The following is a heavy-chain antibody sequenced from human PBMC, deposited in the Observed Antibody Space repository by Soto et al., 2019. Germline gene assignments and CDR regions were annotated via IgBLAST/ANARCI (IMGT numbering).Heavy chain of an antibody. CDR2: ISGSGGST. CDR3: AKGLPDYSNSQLYYFDY. J-gene: IGHJ4*02. D-gene: IGHD4-4*01. Sequence: GGSLRLSCAASGFTFSSYAMSWVRQAPGKGLEWVSAISGSGGSTYYADSVKGRFTISRDNSKNTLYLQMNSLRAEDTAVYYCAKGLPDYSNSQLYYFDYWGQGTLVTVSS. V-gene: IGHV3-23*01. CDR1: GFTFSSYA.